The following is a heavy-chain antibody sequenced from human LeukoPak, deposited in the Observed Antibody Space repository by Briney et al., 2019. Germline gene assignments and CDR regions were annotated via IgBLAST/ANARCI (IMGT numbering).Heavy chain of an antibody. J-gene: IGHJ4*02. V-gene: IGHV3-23*01. CDR3: ARGGIAVAGTLNVGY. D-gene: IGHD6-19*01. CDR1: GFPFSSYA. CDR2: ISGSGDDT. Sequence: GGSLRLSCVVSGFPFSSYAMSWVRQAPGKGLEWVSGISGSGDDTYYAASVKGRFTVSRDNSKNTLYLQMNSLRAEDTAVYYCARGGIAVAGTLNVGYWGQGTLVTVSS.